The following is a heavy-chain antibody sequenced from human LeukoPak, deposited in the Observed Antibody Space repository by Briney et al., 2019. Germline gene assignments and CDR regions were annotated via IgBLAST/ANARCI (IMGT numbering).Heavy chain of an antibody. Sequence: ASVKVSCKASGYTFTSYGISWVRQAPGQGLEWMGWISAYNGNTNYAQKLQGRVTMTTDTSTSTAYMELRSLRSDDTAVYYCARDIVVVPAAINWFDPWDQGTLVNVSS. D-gene: IGHD2-2*02. CDR2: ISAYNGNT. J-gene: IGHJ5*02. CDR1: GYTFTSYG. CDR3: ARDIVVVPAAINWFDP. V-gene: IGHV1-18*01.